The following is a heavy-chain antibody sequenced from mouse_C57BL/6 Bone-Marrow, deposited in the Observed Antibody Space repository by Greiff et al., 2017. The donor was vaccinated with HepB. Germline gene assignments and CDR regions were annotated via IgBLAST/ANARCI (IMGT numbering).Heavy chain of an antibody. CDR3: ASYGYVLDY. D-gene: IGHD2-2*01. CDR1: GYTFTSYW. CDR2: IHPNSGST. J-gene: IGHJ2*01. Sequence: QVQLQQPGAELVKPGASVKLSCKASGYTFTSYWMHWVKQRPGQGLEWIGMIHPNSGSTNYNEKFKSKATLTVDKSSSTAYMQLSSLTSEDSAAYYCASYGYVLDYWGQGTTLTVSS. V-gene: IGHV1-64*01.